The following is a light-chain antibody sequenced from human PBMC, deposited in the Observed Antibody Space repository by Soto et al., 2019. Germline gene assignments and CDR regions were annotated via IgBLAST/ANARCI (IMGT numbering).Light chain of an antibody. J-gene: IGKJ1*01. V-gene: IGKV3D-20*02. CDR1: QSVSSSY. Sequence: EIVLTQSPGTLSLSPGERATLSCRASQSVSSSYLAWYQQKPGQAPRLLIYGASSRATGIPDRFSGGGSGTDFTLTISRLETEDFAVYYCQQRSNWITFGQGTKVDIK. CDR2: GAS. CDR3: QQRSNWIT.